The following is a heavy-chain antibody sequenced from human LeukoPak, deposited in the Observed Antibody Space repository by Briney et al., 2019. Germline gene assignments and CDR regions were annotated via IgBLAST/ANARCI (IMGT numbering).Heavy chain of an antibody. CDR1: GYTFTGYY. CDR2: INPNSGGT. V-gene: IGHV1-2*02. CDR3: ARAGGDGYNFDHYYYGMDV. D-gene: IGHD5-24*01. J-gene: IGHJ6*02. Sequence: VASVKVSCKASGYTFTGYYMHWVRRAPGQGLEWMGWINPNSGGTNYAQKFQGRVTMTRDTSISTAYMELSRLRSDDTAVYYCARAGGDGYNFDHYYYGMDVWGQGTTVTVSS.